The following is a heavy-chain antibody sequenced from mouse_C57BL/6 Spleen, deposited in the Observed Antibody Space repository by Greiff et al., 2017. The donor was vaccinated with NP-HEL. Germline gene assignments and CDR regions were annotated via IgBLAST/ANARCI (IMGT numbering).Heavy chain of an antibody. D-gene: IGHD1-1*01. CDR2: ISDGGSDT. Sequence: EVKLMESGGGLVKPGGSLKLSCAASGFTFSSYAMSWVRQTPEKRLEWVATISDGGSDTYYPDNVKGGFTNPRDNAKNNLYLQMSLLKSEYTAMYYCARDRGYYGSTYWYFDVWGTGTTVTVSS. CDR3: ARDRGYYGSTYWYFDV. J-gene: IGHJ1*03. V-gene: IGHV5-4*01. CDR1: GFTFSSYA.